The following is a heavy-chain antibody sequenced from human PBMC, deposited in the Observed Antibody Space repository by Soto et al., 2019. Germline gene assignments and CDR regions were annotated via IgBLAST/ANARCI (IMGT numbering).Heavy chain of an antibody. Sequence: HITLKESGPTLVKPTQTLTLTCIFSGFSFSADGAGVGWIRQPPGKTLEWLALIYWDDDTRYRPSLKSRLTITKDSSKNQVVLTMTNMDPLDTATYYCAHAFGGTSWPNDAFDVWGQGTVVTVSS. V-gene: IGHV2-5*02. J-gene: IGHJ3*01. CDR3: AHAFGGTSWPNDAFDV. CDR2: IYWDDDT. CDR1: GFSFSADGAG. D-gene: IGHD3-16*01.